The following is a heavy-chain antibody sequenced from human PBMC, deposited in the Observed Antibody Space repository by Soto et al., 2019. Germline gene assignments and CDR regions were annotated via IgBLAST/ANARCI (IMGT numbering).Heavy chain of an antibody. CDR2: IYHSGST. D-gene: IGHD2-8*01. Sequence: SETLSLTCAVSGYSISSGYYWGWIRQPPGKGLEWIGSIYHSGSTYYNPSLKSRVTISVDTSKNQFSLKLSSVTAADTAVYYCARDLIVLMVYATSPNYYYYYGMDVWGQGTTVTVSS. CDR3: ARDLIVLMVYATSPNYYYYYGMDV. CDR1: GYSISSGYY. J-gene: IGHJ6*02. V-gene: IGHV4-38-2*02.